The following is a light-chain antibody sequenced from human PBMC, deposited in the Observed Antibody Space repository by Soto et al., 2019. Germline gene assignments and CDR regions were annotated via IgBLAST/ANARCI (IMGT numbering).Light chain of an antibody. Sequence: QSVLTQPPSVSAAPGQKVTISCSGSSSNIGNNYVSWYQQLPGTAPKLLIYDNNKRPSGIPDRFSGSKSGTSATLGITGLQTGDEADYYCGTWDSSLSVYAFGTGTKLTVL. CDR3: GTWDSSLSVYA. CDR2: DNN. J-gene: IGLJ1*01. V-gene: IGLV1-51*01. CDR1: SSNIGNNY.